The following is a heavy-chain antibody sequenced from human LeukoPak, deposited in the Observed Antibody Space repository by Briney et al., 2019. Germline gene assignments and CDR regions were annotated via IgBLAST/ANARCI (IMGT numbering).Heavy chain of an antibody. Sequence: GRSLRLSCAASGFTFSSYGMHWVRQAPGKGLEWVAVISYDGSNKYYADSVKGRFTISRDNSKNTLFLQMNSLRVEDTAVYHCAKESALAVAGTGAFDYWGQGTLVTVSS. J-gene: IGHJ4*02. V-gene: IGHV3-30*18. CDR3: AKESALAVAGTGAFDY. CDR2: ISYDGSNK. CDR1: GFTFSSYG. D-gene: IGHD6-19*01.